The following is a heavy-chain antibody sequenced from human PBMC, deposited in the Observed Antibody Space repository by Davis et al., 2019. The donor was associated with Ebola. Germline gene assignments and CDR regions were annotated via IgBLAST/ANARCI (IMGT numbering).Heavy chain of an antibody. V-gene: IGHV3-30-3*02. Sequence: GGSLRLSCAASGFTFSSYAMHWVRQAPGKGLEWVAVISYDGSNKYYADSVKGRFTISRDNSKSTLYLQMNSLRAEDTAVYYCAKFSRAGESDWGQGTLVTVSS. CDR3: AKFSRAGESD. D-gene: IGHD6-13*01. CDR2: ISYDGSNK. CDR1: GFTFSSYA. J-gene: IGHJ4*02.